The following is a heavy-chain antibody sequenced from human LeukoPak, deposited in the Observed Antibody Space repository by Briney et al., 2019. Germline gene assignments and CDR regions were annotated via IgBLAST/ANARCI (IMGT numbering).Heavy chain of an antibody. D-gene: IGHD5/OR15-5a*01. V-gene: IGHV4-4*02. J-gene: IGHJ3*02. CDR1: GGSISSGTW. Sequence: SGTLSLTCAVSGGSISSGTWWSWVRQPPGKGRGGFGEVYHSGSPNYNPSFRGRVTILVDKSKNQFSLNLGSLTAADTAVYYCARDPNIVSTVTLRAFDIWGQGTMVSVSS. CDR2: VYHSGSP. CDR3: ARDPNIVSTVTLRAFDI.